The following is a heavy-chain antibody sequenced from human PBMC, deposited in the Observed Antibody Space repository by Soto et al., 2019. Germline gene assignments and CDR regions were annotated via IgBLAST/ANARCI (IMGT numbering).Heavy chain of an antibody. D-gene: IGHD6-19*01. Sequence: EVQLVESGGGLVQPGGSLRLSCAASGFDFSTYWMHWVRQAPGKGLVWVSRISGGGGTTYADSVEGRFTISRANANNIVYLQMNSLTEEDTAMYYCIRASGVAGTGEYFWGQGTLVTVSS. J-gene: IGHJ4*02. CDR3: IRASGVAGTGEYF. V-gene: IGHV3-74*02. CDR1: GFDFSTYW. CDR2: ISGGGGT.